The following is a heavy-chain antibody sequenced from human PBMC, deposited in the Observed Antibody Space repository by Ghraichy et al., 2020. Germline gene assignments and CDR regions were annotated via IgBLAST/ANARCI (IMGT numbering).Heavy chain of an antibody. V-gene: IGHV4-59*01. CDR2: IYYSGST. J-gene: IGHJ6*02. Sequence: SETLSLTCTVSGGSISSYYWSWIRQPPGKGLEWIGYIYYSGSTNYNPSLKSRVTISVDTSKNQFSLKLSSVTAADTAVYYCARDRSGVWQLAGYYYGMDVWGQGTTVTVSS. CDR3: ARDRSGVWQLAGYYYGMDV. D-gene: IGHD6-6*01. CDR1: GGSISSYY.